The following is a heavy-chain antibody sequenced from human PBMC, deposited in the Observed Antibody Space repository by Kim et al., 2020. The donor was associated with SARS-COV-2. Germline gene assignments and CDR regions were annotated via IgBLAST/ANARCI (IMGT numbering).Heavy chain of an antibody. J-gene: IGHJ4*02. Sequence: SVKVSCKASGGTFSSYAISWVRQAPGQGLEWMGGIIPIFGTANYAQKFQGRVTITADKSTSTAYMELSSLRSEDTAVYYCASGGPYSGSYRVYFDYWGQGTLVTVSS. V-gene: IGHV1-69*06. CDR1: GGTFSSYA. CDR2: IIPIFGTA. CDR3: ASGGPYSGSYRVYFDY. D-gene: IGHD1-26*01.